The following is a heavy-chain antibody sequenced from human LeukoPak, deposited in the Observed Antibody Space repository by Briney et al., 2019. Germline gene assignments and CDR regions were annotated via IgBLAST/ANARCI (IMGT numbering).Heavy chain of an antibody. Sequence: PSETLSLTCTVSGGSISSGGYYWSWIRQHPGKGLEWIGYIYYSGSTYYNPSLKSRVTISVDTSKNQFSLKLSSVTAADTAVYYCASHRSGIVVVPAAIRPPGGPFDPWGQGTLVTVSS. CDR2: IYYSGST. V-gene: IGHV4-31*03. CDR3: ASHRSGIVVVPAAIRPPGGPFDP. J-gene: IGHJ5*02. CDR1: GGSISSGGYY. D-gene: IGHD2-2*01.